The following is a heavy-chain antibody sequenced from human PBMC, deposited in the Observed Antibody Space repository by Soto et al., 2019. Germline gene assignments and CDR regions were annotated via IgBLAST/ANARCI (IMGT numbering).Heavy chain of an antibody. D-gene: IGHD3-22*01. CDR3: ASGLYYYDSSGYWGY. V-gene: IGHV3-48*02. Sequence: EVQLVESGGGLVQPGGSLRLSCAASGFTFSSYSMNWVRQAPGKGLEWVSYISSSSSTIYYADSVKGRFTISRDNAKNSLYLQMNSLSDEDTAVYYCASGLYYYDSSGYWGYWGQGTLVTVSS. CDR2: ISSSSSTI. J-gene: IGHJ4*02. CDR1: GFTFSSYS.